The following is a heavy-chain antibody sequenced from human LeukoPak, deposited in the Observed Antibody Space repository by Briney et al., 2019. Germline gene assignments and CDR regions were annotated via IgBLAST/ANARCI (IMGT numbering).Heavy chain of an antibody. D-gene: IGHD3-22*01. V-gene: IGHV7-4-1*02. CDR1: GYTFTSYA. CDR3: ARDSWDYDDSSGYYQNY. CDR2: INTNTGKP. Sequence: ASVKVSCKASGYTFTSYAMNWVRQAPGQGLEWIGWINTNTGKPMYAQGFTGRFVFSLDTSVSTAYLQITSLKAEDTALYYCARDSWDYDDSSGYYQNYWGQGTLVTVSS. J-gene: IGHJ4*02.